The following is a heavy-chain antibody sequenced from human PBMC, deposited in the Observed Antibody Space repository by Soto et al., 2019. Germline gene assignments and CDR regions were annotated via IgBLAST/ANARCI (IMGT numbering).Heavy chain of an antibody. V-gene: IGHV1-46*03. CDR3: ARVSPGNAFDI. CDR2: INPSGGST. Sequence: QVQLVQSGAEVKKPGASVKVSCKASGYTFTSYYMHWVRQAPGQGLEWMGIINPSGGSTSYAQKIQGRVTMTRDTSTSTVYMELSSLRSEDTAVYYCARVSPGNAFDIWGQGTMVTVSS. J-gene: IGHJ3*02. CDR1: GYTFTSYY.